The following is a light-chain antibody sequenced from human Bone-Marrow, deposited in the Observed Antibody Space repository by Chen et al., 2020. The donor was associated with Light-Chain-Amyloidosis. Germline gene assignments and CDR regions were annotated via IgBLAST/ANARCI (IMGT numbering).Light chain of an antibody. CDR3: QSADSSGTYEVI. CDR2: RDT. V-gene: IGLV3-25*03. Sequence: SYELTQPPSVSVSPGHTARITCSGDDLPTKYAYLYQQKPGQAPVLVIHRDTERPSGISERFSGASSGTKATLTISGGQAEDEADYHCQSADSSGTYEVIFGGGTKLNVL. J-gene: IGLJ2*01. CDR1: DLPTKY.